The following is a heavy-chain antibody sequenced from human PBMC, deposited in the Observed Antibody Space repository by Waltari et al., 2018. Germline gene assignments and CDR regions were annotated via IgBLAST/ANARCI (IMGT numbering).Heavy chain of an antibody. V-gene: IGHV1-69*14. CDR3: ACLPIAAAAIEPDYYGMDV. Sequence: QVQLVQSGAEVKKPGSSVKVSCKASGGTFSSYAISWVRQAPGQGLEWMGGSIPIVGTANSAQKFQGRVTITADKSTSTAYMELSSLRSEDTAVYYCACLPIAAAAIEPDYYGMDVWGQGTTVTVSS. D-gene: IGHD6-13*01. CDR1: GGTFSSYA. J-gene: IGHJ6*02. CDR2: SIPIVGTA.